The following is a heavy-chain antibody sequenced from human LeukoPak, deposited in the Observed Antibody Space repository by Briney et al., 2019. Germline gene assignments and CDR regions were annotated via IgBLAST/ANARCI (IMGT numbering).Heavy chain of an antibody. CDR2: IIPIFGTA. CDR1: GGTFSSYA. Sequence: GASVKVSCKASGGTFSSYAISWVRQAPGQGLEWMGGIIPIFGTANYAQKFQGRVTITADKSTSTAYMELSSLRSEDTAVYYCARAGIDDYYYYYMDVWGKGTTVTVSS. V-gene: IGHV1-69*06. CDR3: ARAGIDDYYYYYMDV. D-gene: IGHD6-19*01. J-gene: IGHJ6*03.